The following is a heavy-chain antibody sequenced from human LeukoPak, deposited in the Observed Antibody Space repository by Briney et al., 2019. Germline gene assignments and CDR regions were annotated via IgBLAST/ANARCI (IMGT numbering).Heavy chain of an antibody. V-gene: IGHV3-9*01. CDR3: AKDDIDPGPPIDY. J-gene: IGHJ4*02. CDR2: ISWNSGSI. CDR1: GFTFDDFA. Sequence: GRSLRLSCAASGFTFDDFALHWVRQAPGKGLEWVSGISWNSGSIGYADSVKGRFTISRDNSKNTLYLQMNSLRAEDTAVYYCAKDDIDPGPPIDYWGQGTLVTVSS.